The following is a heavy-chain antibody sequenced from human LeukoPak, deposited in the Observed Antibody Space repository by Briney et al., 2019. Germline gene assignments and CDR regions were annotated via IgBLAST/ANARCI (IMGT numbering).Heavy chain of an antibody. V-gene: IGHV2-5*01. J-gene: IGHJ3*02. CDR2: IYWNDDK. Sequence: ESGPTLVNPTQTLTLTCTFSGFSLSTSGVGVGWIRQPPGKALEWLALIYWNDDKRYSPSLKSRLTITKDTSKNQVVLTMPNMDPVDTATYYCAHSQIFYDFWSGYRDDTFDIWGQGTMVTVSS. CDR3: AHSQIFYDFWSGYRDDTFDI. D-gene: IGHD3-3*01. CDR1: GFSLSTSGVG.